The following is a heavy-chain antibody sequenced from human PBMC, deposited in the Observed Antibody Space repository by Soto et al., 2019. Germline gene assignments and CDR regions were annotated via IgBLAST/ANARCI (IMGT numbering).Heavy chain of an antibody. J-gene: IGHJ4*02. V-gene: IGHV4-59*01. CDR1: GGSISSYY. Sequence: PSETLSLTCTVSGGSISSYYWSWIRQPPGKGLEWIGYIYYSGSTNYNPSLKSRVTISVDTSKNQFSLKLSSVTAAATAVYYCARAPRGNYGYPSYFDYWGQGTLVTVSS. D-gene: IGHD3-10*01. CDR3: ARAPRGNYGYPSYFDY. CDR2: IYYSGST.